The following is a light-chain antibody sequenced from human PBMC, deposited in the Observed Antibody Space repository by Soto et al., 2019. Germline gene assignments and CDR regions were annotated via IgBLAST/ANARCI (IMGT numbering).Light chain of an antibody. Sequence: EIVMTLSTSTLCVSPGERATLFCRASQSVISNLACCQQKPRQAPRLLIYGASTRATSIPARFSGRGSGTEFTLTIIRLEPEDFAVYYCQQYGSSPITFGQGTRLEIK. CDR3: QQYGSSPIT. V-gene: IGKV3-15*01. J-gene: IGKJ5*01. CDR2: GAS. CDR1: QSVISN.